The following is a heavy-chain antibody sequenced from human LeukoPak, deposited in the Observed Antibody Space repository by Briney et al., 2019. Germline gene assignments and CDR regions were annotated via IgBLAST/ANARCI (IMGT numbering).Heavy chain of an antibody. J-gene: IGHJ3*02. CDR2: IYYGGST. V-gene: IGHV4-59*01. Sequence: SESLSLTCTVSGGSISSYYWSWIRQPPGKGRGGMGYIYYGGSTNYNPSLKSRVTISVDTSKNQFSLTLSSVTAADTAVYYCARRIAAAGTGAFDIWGQGTMVTVSS. CDR3: ARRIAAAGTGAFDI. CDR1: GGSISSYY. D-gene: IGHD6-13*01.